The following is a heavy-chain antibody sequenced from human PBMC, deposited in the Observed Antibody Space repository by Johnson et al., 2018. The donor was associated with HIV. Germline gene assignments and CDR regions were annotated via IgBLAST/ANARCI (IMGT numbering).Heavy chain of an antibody. Sequence: QMQLVESGGGVVQPGRSLRLSCAASGFTFSNSAMHWVRQAPGKGLEWVAVISYVGTNEYYADSVKGRFTISRDNSKNTLYLQMNSLTAEDTAGYYCATFYYDNRDYYELASFLTDASDIWGQGTMVTVSS. CDR3: ATFYYDNRDYYELASFLTDASDI. V-gene: IGHV3-30*04. CDR1: GFTFSNSA. D-gene: IGHD3-22*01. J-gene: IGHJ3*02. CDR2: ISYVGTNE.